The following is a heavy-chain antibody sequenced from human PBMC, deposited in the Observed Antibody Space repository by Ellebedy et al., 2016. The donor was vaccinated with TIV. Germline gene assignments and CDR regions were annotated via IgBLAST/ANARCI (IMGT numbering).Heavy chain of an antibody. D-gene: IGHD1-26*01. V-gene: IGHV3-30-3*01. CDR1: GFTFSSYV. CDR2: ISYDGSNK. J-gene: IGHJ6*02. Sequence: GGSLRLSCAASGFTFSSYVMYWVRQAPGKGLEWVAIISYDGSNKYYADSVKGRFTISRDNSKNSLYLQMNSLRAEDTAVYYCAVGASGYYYDYGMDVWGQGTTVTVSS. CDR3: AVGASGYYYDYGMDV.